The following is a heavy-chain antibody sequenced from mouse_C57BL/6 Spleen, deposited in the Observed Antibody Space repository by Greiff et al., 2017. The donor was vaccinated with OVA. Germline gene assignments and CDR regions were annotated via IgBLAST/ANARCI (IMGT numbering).Heavy chain of an antibody. CDR2: IYPRDGST. Sequence: VQLVESGPELVKPGASVKLSCKASGYTFTSYDINWVKQRPGQGLEWIGWIYPRDGSTKYNEKFKGKATLTVDTSSSTACMELHSLTSEDSAVYFCARGPHYGAMDYWGQGTSVTVSS. CDR1: GYTFTSYD. J-gene: IGHJ4*01. V-gene: IGHV1-85*01. CDR3: ARGPHYGAMDY.